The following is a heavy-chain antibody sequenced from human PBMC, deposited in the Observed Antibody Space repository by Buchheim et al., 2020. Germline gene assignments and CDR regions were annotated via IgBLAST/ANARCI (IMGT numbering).Heavy chain of an antibody. V-gene: IGHV3-23*01. Sequence: EVQLLDSGGGLVQPGGSLRLSCAASGFKFDGFSMTWVRQAPGRGLKWVATITSSGGGTYYADSVKGRFTISRENSKKTLYLQMNRLRAEDTAIYYCVKTMGAIDFDFWGQGT. CDR3: VKTMGAIDFDF. CDR2: ITSSGGGT. J-gene: IGHJ4*02. D-gene: IGHD1-26*01. CDR1: GFKFDGFS.